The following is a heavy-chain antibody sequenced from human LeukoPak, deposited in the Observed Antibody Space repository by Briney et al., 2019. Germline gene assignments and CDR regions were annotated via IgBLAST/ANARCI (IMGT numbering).Heavy chain of an antibody. J-gene: IGHJ4*02. D-gene: IGHD2-2*01. Sequence: SETLSLTCTVSGGSINYYYWMWIRQPPGKGLEWIGEINHSGSTNYNPSLKSRVTISVDTSKNQFSLKLSSVTAADTAVYYCARGLDIVVVPAAAAFDYWGQGTLVTVSS. CDR3: ARGLDIVVVPAAAAFDY. CDR1: GGSINYYY. CDR2: INHSGST. V-gene: IGHV4-34*01.